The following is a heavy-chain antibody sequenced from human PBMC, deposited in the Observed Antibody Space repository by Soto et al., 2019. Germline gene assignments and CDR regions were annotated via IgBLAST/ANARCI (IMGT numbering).Heavy chain of an antibody. CDR2: ISYDGSNK. D-gene: IGHD3-10*01. J-gene: IGHJ4*02. Sequence: QVQLVESGGGVVQPGRSLRLSCAASGFTFSSYGMHWVRQAPGKGLEWVAVISYDGSNKYYADSVKGRFTISRDNSKNSLYLQMNSLRAEDTAVYYCAKVYAPMVRGLTNYFDYWGQGSLVTVSS. CDR1: GFTFSSYG. V-gene: IGHV3-30*18. CDR3: AKVYAPMVRGLTNYFDY.